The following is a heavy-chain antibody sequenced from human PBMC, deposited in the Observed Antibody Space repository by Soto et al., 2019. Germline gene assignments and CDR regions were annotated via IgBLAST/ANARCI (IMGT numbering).Heavy chain of an antibody. D-gene: IGHD2-8*01. V-gene: IGHV3-9*01. Sequence: GGSLRLSCAASGFTFDDYAMHWVRQAPGKGLEWVSGISWSSGSIGYADSVKGRFTISRDDSKNSLFLQMNSLRAEDTAVYYCAKDARPCTSGVCLHNGVDPWGQGTLVTVSS. CDR2: ISWSSGSI. J-gene: IGHJ5*02. CDR3: AKDARPCTSGVCLHNGVDP. CDR1: GFTFDDYA.